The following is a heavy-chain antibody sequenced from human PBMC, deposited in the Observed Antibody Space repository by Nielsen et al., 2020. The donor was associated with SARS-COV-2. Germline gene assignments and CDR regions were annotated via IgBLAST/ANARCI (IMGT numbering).Heavy chain of an antibody. J-gene: IGHJ6*02. CDR3: ARDKFGIYYGMDV. CDR1: GFNFNNYG. Sequence: GESLKISCAASGFNFNNYGLDWVRQAPGKGLEWVAVIWYDGSNKYYADSVKGRFTISRDNSKNTLYLQMNSLRAEDTAVYYCARDKFGIYYGMDVWGQGTTVTVSS. CDR2: IWYDGSNK. V-gene: IGHV3-33*08. D-gene: IGHD3-10*01.